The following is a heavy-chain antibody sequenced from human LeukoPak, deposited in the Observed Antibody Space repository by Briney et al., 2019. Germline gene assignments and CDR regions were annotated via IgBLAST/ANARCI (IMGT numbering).Heavy chain of an antibody. V-gene: IGHV4-34*01. Sequence: LETLSLTCAVYGGSFSGYYWSWIRQPPGKGLEWIGEINHSGSTNYNPSLKSRVTISVDTSKNQFSLKLSSVTAADTAVYYCARDRGYIIGDWGQGTLVTVSS. CDR3: ARDRGYIIGD. J-gene: IGHJ4*02. D-gene: IGHD3-10*01. CDR1: GGSFSGYY. CDR2: INHSGST.